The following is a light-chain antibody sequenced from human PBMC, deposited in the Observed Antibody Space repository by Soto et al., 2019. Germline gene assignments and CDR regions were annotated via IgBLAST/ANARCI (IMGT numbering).Light chain of an antibody. CDR1: QSISSH. CDR3: QQFYNYPRT. J-gene: IGKJ1*01. Sequence: IPMNQSPSPLSASVGDTVTITCQASQSISSHLNWYQQKPGKAPKLLIYDASTLQTGVPSRFSGSGSGTDFTLTISYLQSEDFGTYYCQQFYNYPRTLGQGTKVDIK. V-gene: IGKV1D-13*01. CDR2: DAS.